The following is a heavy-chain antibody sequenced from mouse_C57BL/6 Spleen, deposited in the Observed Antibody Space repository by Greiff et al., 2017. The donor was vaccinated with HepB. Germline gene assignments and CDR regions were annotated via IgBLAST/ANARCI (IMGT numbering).Heavy chain of an antibody. Sequence: EVQLQESGGGLVKPGGSLKLSCAASGFTFSDYGMHWVRQAPEKGLEWVAYISSGSSTIYYADTVKGRFTISRDNAKNTLFLQMTSLRSEDTAMYYCAKGDYGSWGQGTLVTVSA. CDR1: GFTFSDYG. CDR2: ISSGSSTI. V-gene: IGHV5-17*01. D-gene: IGHD1-1*01. J-gene: IGHJ3*01. CDR3: AKGDYGS.